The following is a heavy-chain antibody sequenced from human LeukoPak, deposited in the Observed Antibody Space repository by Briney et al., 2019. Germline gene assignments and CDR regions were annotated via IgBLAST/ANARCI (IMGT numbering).Heavy chain of an antibody. CDR2: INHSGST. CDR3: ASLTDSSNRFTFDF. CDR1: GGSFSDYY. V-gene: IGHV4-34*01. Sequence: SETLSLTCAVYGGSFSDYYWSWIRQPPGKGLEWIGEINHSGSTNHNPSLKSRVTLSVDTSKNQFSLQLSSVTAADTAVYYCASLTDSSNRFTFDFWGQATLVTVSS. D-gene: IGHD6-13*01. J-gene: IGHJ4*02.